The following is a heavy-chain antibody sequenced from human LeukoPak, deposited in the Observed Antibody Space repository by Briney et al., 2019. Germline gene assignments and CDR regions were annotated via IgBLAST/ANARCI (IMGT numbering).Heavy chain of an antibody. CDR1: GFTVSSKY. J-gene: IGHJ3*02. Sequence: AGGSLRLSCAASGFTVSSKYMSWVRQAPGKGLEWVSVIYSGGSTYYADSVKGRFTISRDNSKNTLYLQMNSLRAEDTAVYYCARDRSGSSGWYDAFDIWGQGTMVTVSS. V-gene: IGHV3-53*01. CDR3: ARDRSGSSGWYDAFDI. CDR2: IYSGGST. D-gene: IGHD6-19*01.